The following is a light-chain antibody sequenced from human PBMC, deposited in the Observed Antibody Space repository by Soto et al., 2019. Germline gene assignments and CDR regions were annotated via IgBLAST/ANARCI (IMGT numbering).Light chain of an antibody. Sequence: DIQMTQSPSSLSASLGARVTITCRASQSIGIYANWYQQKPWKAPKLLIYAASSLQSGVPSRFTCSGSGTDFTLTISSLQPEDFATYYCQQSYSTPMYTFGQGTKLEIK. CDR3: QQSYSTPMYT. V-gene: IGKV1-39*01. J-gene: IGKJ2*01. CDR2: AAS. CDR1: QSIGIY.